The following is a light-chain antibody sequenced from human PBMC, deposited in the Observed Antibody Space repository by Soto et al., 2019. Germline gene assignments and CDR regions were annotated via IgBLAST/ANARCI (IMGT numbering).Light chain of an antibody. CDR3: SSYAGSSTFYV. Sequence: SALTQPASVSGSPGQSITISCTGTSSDVASYNLVSWYQQLPGKAPKLMIYEGSKRPSGVSNRFSGSKSGNTASLTISGLQAEDEADYYCSSYAGSSTFYVFGTGTKSPS. J-gene: IGLJ1*01. CDR2: EGS. CDR1: SSDVASYNL. V-gene: IGLV2-23*01.